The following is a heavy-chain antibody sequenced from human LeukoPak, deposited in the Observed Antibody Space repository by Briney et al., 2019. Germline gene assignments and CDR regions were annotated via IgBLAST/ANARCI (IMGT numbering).Heavy chain of an antibody. V-gene: IGHV3-64D*06. J-gene: IGHJ5*02. CDR2: VSGNGGST. CDR1: GFTFSRYA. CDR3: VKAVYYGSGSYPLFDP. D-gene: IGHD3-10*01. Sequence: GGSLRLSCSASGFTFSRYAMYWVRQAPGKGLEYVSAVSGNGGSTYYADSVKGRFTISRDNSKNTLYLQMSSLRAEDAAVYYCVKAVYYGSGSYPLFDPGGQGTLVTVSS.